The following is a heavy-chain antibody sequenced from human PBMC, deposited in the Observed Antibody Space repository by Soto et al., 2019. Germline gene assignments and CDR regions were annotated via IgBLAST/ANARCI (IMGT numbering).Heavy chain of an antibody. CDR1: GGSLSGYY. CDR2: INPSGST. J-gene: IGHJ4*02. V-gene: IGHV4-34*01. Sequence: QVHLQQWGAGLLKPSETLSLTCAAYGGSLSGYYWSWIRQPPGKGLEWIGEINPSGSTNYTPSLKSRVTMSGDTPKNQFSLKLISVTAADTAVYYCARGRDGGAANWGQGTLVTVSS. D-gene: IGHD4-17*01. CDR3: ARGRDGGAAN.